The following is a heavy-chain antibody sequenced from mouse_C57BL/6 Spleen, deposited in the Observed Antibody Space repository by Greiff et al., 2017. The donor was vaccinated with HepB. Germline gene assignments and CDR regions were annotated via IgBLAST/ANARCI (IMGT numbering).Heavy chain of an antibody. D-gene: IGHD2-3*01. J-gene: IGHJ4*01. CDR3: ARDDGDYKMYAMDY. V-gene: IGHV1-64*01. CDR2: IHPNSGST. CDR1: GYTFTSYW. Sequence: VQLQQPGAELVKPGASVKLSCKASGYTFTSYWMHWVKQRPGQGLEWIGMIHPNSGSTNYNEKFKSKATLTVDKSSSTAYMQSSSLTSEDSAVCYCARDDGDYKMYAMDYWGQGTPDTVSS.